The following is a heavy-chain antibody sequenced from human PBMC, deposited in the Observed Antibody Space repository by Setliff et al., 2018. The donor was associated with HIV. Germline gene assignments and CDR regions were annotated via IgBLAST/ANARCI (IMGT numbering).Heavy chain of an antibody. Sequence: ASVKVSCKASGYTFTSYGISWVRQAPGQGLEWMGWISAYNDNTNYAQKFQGRVTITTDESTNTAYMELSSLRSEDTAVYYCARDGPSYHYYMDVWGKGTTVTVSS. V-gene: IGHV1-18*01. J-gene: IGHJ6*03. CDR1: GYTFTSYG. CDR3: ARDGPSYHYYMDV. CDR2: ISAYNDNT.